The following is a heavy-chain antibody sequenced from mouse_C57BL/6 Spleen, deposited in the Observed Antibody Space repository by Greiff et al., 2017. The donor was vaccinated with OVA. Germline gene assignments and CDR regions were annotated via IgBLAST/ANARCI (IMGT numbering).Heavy chain of an antibody. Sequence: VQLQQSGPELVKPGASVKISCKASGYTFTDYYMNWVQQSHGKSLEWIGDINPNNGGTSYNQKFKGKATLTVDKSSSTAYMELRNLTSEDSAVYYCARGEDFDYWGQGTTLTVSS. CDR2: INPNNGGT. J-gene: IGHJ2*01. CDR3: ARGEDFDY. V-gene: IGHV1-26*01. CDR1: GYTFTDYY.